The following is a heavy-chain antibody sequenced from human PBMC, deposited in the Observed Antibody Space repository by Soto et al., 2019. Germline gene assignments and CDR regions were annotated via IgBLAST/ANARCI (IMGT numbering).Heavy chain of an antibody. CDR1: GATFSSYT. J-gene: IGHJ6*03. CDR3: AGDGDVVRRVIDYYYYMDV. D-gene: IGHD3-10*01. Sequence: QVQLVQSGAEVKKPGSSVKVSCKASGATFSSYTITWVRQAPGQGLEWMGRIIPILGIVNYAQKFQGRVTLTADNSTNTAYKELSSLRSEDTAVYYCAGDGDVVRRVIDYYYYMDVWGKGTTVTVSS. V-gene: IGHV1-69*08. CDR2: IIPILGIV.